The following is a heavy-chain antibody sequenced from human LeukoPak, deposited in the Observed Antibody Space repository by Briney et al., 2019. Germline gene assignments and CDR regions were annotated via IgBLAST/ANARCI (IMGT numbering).Heavy chain of an antibody. J-gene: IGHJ6*02. CDR2: IYDTGNT. D-gene: IGHD3-22*01. CDR3: ARMPDYYDSSGYYWGAYYYGMDV. Sequence: SETLSLTCTVSGGPLSAYYWTWIRQPPGKGLEWIGYIYDTGNTNYNPSLKSRVTISVDTSKNQFSLKLTSVTAADTAVYYCARMPDYYDSSGYYWGAYYYGMDVWGQGTTVTVSS. CDR1: GGPLSAYY. V-gene: IGHV4-59*01.